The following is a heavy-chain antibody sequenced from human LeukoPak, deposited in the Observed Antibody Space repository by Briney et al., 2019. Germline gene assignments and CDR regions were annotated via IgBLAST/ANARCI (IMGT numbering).Heavy chain of an antibody. CDR2: IYSGGST. D-gene: IGHD4-17*01. CDR3: ARIKAVTSTDV. Sequence: GGSLRLSCAASGFTVSSNYMSWVRQAPGKGLEWVSVIYSGGSTYYADSVKGRFAISRDNSKNTLYLQMNSLRAEDTAVYYCARIKAVTSTDVWGQGTTVTVSS. CDR1: GFTVSSNY. V-gene: IGHV3-66*01. J-gene: IGHJ6*02.